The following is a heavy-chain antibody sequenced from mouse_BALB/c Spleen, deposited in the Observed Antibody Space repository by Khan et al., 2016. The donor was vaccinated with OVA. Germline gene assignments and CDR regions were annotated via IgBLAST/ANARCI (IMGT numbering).Heavy chain of an antibody. V-gene: IGHV1S135*01. Sequence: VQLKQSGPELMKPGASVKISCKASGYSFTSYYIHWVIQSHGKSLEWIGYIDPFSGDTTYNQKFKGRATLTVDKSSSTAYIHLSNLTSEDSAVYYCTRNGYVAWFTYGGQGTLVTVSA. CDR3: TRNGYVAWFTY. CDR2: IDPFSGDT. CDR1: GYSFTSYY. D-gene: IGHD2-2*01. J-gene: IGHJ3*01.